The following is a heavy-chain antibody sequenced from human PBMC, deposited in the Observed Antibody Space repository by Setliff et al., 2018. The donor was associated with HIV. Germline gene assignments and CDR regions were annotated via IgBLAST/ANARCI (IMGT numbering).Heavy chain of an antibody. J-gene: IGHJ4*02. CDR2: IYYSGRS. CDR3: ARGGYCSGGSCYFSLIDY. CDR1: GGSITSSSYY. Sequence: SETLSLTCTVSGGSITSSSYYWGWIRQPPGKGLEWIGSIYYSGRSYYSPSLKSRVSLSVDTSKNQFSLKLTSVTAADTAVYYCARGGYCSGGSCYFSLIDYWGQGTLVTVSS. V-gene: IGHV4-39*01. D-gene: IGHD2-15*01.